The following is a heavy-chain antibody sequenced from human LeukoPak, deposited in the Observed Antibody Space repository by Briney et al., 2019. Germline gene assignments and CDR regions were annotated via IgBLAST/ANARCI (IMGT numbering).Heavy chain of an antibody. CDR3: AKGGEQKAFRCGMDS. CDR2: VSNNGGIK. V-gene: IGHV3-30*18. J-gene: IGHJ4*02. D-gene: IGHD1/OR15-1a*01. Sequence: GGSLTLSCAASGFTFSAYYMHWVRQAPGKGLEWVALVSNNGGIKYYGASVRGCLTISSDNPENTLYLQMNSLRADDTAVYYCAKGGEQKAFRCGMDSWGQGTLVTVSS. CDR1: GFTFSAYY.